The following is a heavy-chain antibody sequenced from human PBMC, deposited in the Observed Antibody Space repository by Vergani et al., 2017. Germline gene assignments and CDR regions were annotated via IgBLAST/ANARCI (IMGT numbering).Heavy chain of an antibody. Sequence: QVQLVESGGGVVQPGRSLRLSCAASGFTSNQNGMPWVRQAPGKGLAWVAVTWYDGNNKQYADPVKGRFTISRDNSKSTMYLQMNSLRDEDTGVYYCARDLRLLYNRFDPWGQGTLVTVSS. CDR2: TWYDGNNK. CDR3: ARDLRLLYNRFDP. J-gene: IGHJ5*02. V-gene: IGHV3-33*01. CDR1: GFTSNQNG. D-gene: IGHD1-14*01.